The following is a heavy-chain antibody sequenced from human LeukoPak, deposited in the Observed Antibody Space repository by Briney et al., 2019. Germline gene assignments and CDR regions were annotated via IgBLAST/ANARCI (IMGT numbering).Heavy chain of an antibody. J-gene: IGHJ6*03. CDR3: ARGGRVVVPAAMGPMDV. CDR1: GFTFSDYY. V-gene: IGHV3-11*04. Sequence: GGSLRLSCAASGFTFSDYYMSWIRQAPGKGLEWGSYISSSGSTIYYADSVKGRFTISRDNAKNSLYLQMNSLRAEDTAVYYCARGGRVVVPAAMGPMDVWGKGTTVTVSS. D-gene: IGHD2-2*01. CDR2: ISSSGSTI.